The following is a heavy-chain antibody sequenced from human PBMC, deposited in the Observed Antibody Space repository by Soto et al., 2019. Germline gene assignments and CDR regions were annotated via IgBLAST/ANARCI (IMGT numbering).Heavy chain of an antibody. D-gene: IGHD3-16*01. V-gene: IGHV4-59*01. CDR2: MYYNGNI. CDR1: GGSISNYY. Sequence: SETLSLTCNGSGGSISNYYWTWVRQSPEKGLEWIGYMYYNGNINYNPSLKSRVTISIDTSKNQFSLTLKSVTAADTAVYYCASGGNRFDPWGQGVLVT. CDR3: ASGGNRFDP. J-gene: IGHJ5*02.